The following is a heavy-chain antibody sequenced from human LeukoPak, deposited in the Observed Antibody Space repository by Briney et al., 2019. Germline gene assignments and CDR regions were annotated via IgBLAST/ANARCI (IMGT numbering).Heavy chain of an antibody. J-gene: IGHJ6*02. CDR3: ARGFGKAAANVFGGYTMDV. V-gene: IGHV3-66*02. D-gene: IGHD6-13*01. CDR2: IYTGGST. CDR1: GFTVDSSY. Sequence: GVSLRLSCAASGFTVDSSYMSWVRQAPGKGLEWVSLIYTGGSTYYADSVRGRFIISRDNSKNTLYLQMNSLTPEDTAVYYCARGFGKAAANVFGGYTMDVWGQGTTVTVSS.